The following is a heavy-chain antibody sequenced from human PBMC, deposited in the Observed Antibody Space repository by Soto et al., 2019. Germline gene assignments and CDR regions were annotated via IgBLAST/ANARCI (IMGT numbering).Heavy chain of an antibody. D-gene: IGHD5-18*01. CDR1: GFTFSSYG. Sequence: GGSLRLSCAASGFTFSSYGMHWVRQAPGKGLEWVAVIWYDGSNKYYADSVKGRFTISRDNSKNTLYLQMNSLRAEDTAVYYCAREEISGYSYGYGYYYYYGMDVWGQGTTVTVSS. CDR3: AREEISGYSYGYGYYYYYGMDV. CDR2: IWYDGSNK. J-gene: IGHJ6*02. V-gene: IGHV3-33*01.